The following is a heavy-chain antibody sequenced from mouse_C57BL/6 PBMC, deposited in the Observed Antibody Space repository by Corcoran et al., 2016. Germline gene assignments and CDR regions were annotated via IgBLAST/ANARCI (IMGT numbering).Heavy chain of an antibody. Sequence: QIPLVQSGPELKKPAETVQISCKASGYTFTTYGMNWVKQAPRKGLKWMGWINTYSGVPTYADDFKGRFAFSLETSASTADLQINNLKNEDTATYFCALDYGEGAWLAYLGQGTLVTVSA. CDR1: GYTFTTYG. CDR2: INTYSGVP. CDR3: ALDYGEGAWLAY. D-gene: IGHD2-4*01. J-gene: IGHJ3*01. V-gene: IGHV9-3*01.